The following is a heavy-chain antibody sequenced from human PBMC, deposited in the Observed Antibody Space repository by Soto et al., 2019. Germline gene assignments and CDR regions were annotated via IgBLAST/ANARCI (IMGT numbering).Heavy chain of an antibody. Sequence: SETLSLTCAVSGGSISSGGYSWSWIRQPPGKGLEWIGDIYHSGSTYYNPSLKSRVTISVDRSKNEFSLKLSSVTAADTAVYYCARAMVRGAEYNWFDPWGQGTLVTVSS. CDR1: GGSISSGGYS. CDR2: IYHSGST. V-gene: IGHV4-30-2*01. J-gene: IGHJ5*02. D-gene: IGHD3-10*01. CDR3: ARAMVRGAEYNWFDP.